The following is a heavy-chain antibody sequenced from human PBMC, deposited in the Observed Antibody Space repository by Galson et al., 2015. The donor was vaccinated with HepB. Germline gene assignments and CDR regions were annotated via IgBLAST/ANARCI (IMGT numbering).Heavy chain of an antibody. D-gene: IGHD5-18*01. CDR1: GFTFSSYA. CDR3: AKRGWTAMATTYYYYYYMDV. J-gene: IGHJ6*03. Sequence: SLRLSCAASGFTFSSYAMSWVRQAPGKGLEWVSAISGSGGSTYYADSEKGRFTISRDNSKNTLYLQMNSLRAEDTAVYYCAKRGWTAMATTYYYYYYMDVWGKGTTVTVSS. V-gene: IGHV3-23*01. CDR2: ISGSGGST.